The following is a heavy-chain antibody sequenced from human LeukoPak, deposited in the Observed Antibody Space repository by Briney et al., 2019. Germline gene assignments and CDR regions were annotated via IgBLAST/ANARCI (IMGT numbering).Heavy chain of an antibody. CDR3: ARRPWQLIRGYYYYYMDV. CDR1: GFTFSNFW. V-gene: IGHV3-7*01. J-gene: IGHJ6*03. D-gene: IGHD6-6*01. CDR2: VKQDGSET. Sequence: PGGSLRLSCAASGFTFSNFWMTWVRQAPGKGLEWVANVKQDGSETYYVDSVKGRFTISRDNAKKSLYLQMNSLRAEDTAVYYCARRPWQLIRGYYYYYMDVWGKGTTVTIFS.